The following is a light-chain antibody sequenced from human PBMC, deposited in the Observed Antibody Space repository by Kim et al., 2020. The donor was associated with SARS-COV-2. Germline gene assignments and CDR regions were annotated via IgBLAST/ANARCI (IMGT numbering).Light chain of an antibody. Sequence: LSVSPGERATLYCRASRSVSSNLAWYQQKPGQAPRLLIYGASTRATGIPARFSGSGSGTEFTLTISSLQSEDFAVYYCQQYNNWYTFGQGTKLEI. V-gene: IGKV3-15*01. CDR1: RSVSSN. J-gene: IGKJ2*01. CDR2: GAS. CDR3: QQYNNWYT.